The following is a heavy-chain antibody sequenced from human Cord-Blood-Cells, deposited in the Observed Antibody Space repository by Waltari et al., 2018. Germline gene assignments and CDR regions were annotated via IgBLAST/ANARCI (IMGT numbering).Heavy chain of an antibody. CDR1: GGTFSSYA. V-gene: IGHV1-69*01. CDR2: NIALLVTA. CDR3: ASHYDGSGYYYYYEMDD. J-gene: IGHJ6*02. Sequence: QVQLVQYGAEVKKPGSAVKVFSKVSGGTFSSYALSWVRLAPGQGPEWMGVNIALLVTAKDARKFEGRVTTTTDEATGRDGMELSSLRSEDTWVYCCASHYDGSGYYYYYEMDDWGQGITVTVS. D-gene: IGHD3-22*01.